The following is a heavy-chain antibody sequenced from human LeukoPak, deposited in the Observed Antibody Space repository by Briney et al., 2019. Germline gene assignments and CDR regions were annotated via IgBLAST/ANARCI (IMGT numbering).Heavy chain of an antibody. Sequence: GGSLRLSYAASGFTFDDYTMHWVRQAPGKGLEWVSLISWDGGSTYYADSVKGRFTISRDNSKNSLYLQMNSLRTEDTALYYCAKDGESDILTGYPLSGMDVWGQGTTVTVSS. CDR1: GFTFDDYT. J-gene: IGHJ6*02. CDR2: ISWDGGST. V-gene: IGHV3-43*01. D-gene: IGHD3-9*01. CDR3: AKDGESDILTGYPLSGMDV.